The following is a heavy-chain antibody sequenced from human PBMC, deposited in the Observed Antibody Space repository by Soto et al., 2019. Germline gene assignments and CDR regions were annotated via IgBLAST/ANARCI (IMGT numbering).Heavy chain of an antibody. J-gene: IGHJ4*02. CDR1: GYTFTSYA. D-gene: IGHD2-15*01. CDR3: AIDSGRRPPHYSFDY. CDR2: INAGNGNT. Sequence: ASVKVSCKASGYTFTSYAMHWVRQVPGQRLEWMGWINAGNGNTKYSQKFQGRVTITRDTSASTAYMELSSLRSEDTAVYYCAIDSGRRPPHYSFDYWCQATLVTGSS. V-gene: IGHV1-3*01.